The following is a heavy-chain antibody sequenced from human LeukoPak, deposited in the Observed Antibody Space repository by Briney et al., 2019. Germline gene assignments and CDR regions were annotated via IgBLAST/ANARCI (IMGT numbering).Heavy chain of an antibody. V-gene: IGHV3-30-3*01. CDR1: GFTFSSYA. J-gene: IGHJ6*03. D-gene: IGHD3-3*01. Sequence: GGSLRLSCAASGFTFSSYAMHWVRQAPGKGLEWVAVISYDGSNKYYADSVKGRFTISRDNSKNTLYLQVNSLRAEDTAVYYCARAYDFWSGYYMDVWGKGTTVTVSS. CDR3: ARAYDFWSGYYMDV. CDR2: ISYDGSNK.